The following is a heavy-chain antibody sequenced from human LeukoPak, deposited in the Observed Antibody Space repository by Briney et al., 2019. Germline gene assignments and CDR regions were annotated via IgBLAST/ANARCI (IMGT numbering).Heavy chain of an antibody. CDR1: GGSVSGYY. D-gene: IGHD6-19*01. CDR2: INHSGST. J-gene: IGHJ5*02. CDR3: ARGWVAGPLGNWFDP. V-gene: IGHV4-34*01. Sequence: SETLTLTCAVYGGSVSGYYWSWIRQPPGKGLEWIGEINHSGSTNYNPSLKSRVTISVDTSKNQFSLKLSSVTAADTAVYYCARGWVAGPLGNWFDPWGQGTLVTVSS.